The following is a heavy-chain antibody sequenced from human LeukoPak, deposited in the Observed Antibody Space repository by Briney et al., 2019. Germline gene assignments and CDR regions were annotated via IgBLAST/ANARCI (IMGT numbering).Heavy chain of an antibody. CDR2: IYAGDSDT. CDR1: GFTFNNYW. J-gene: IGHJ6*03. CDR3: ARVSYGDYDYYYYYYMDV. V-gene: IGHV5-51*01. D-gene: IGHD4-17*01. Sequence: GESLKISCKASGFTFNNYWIGWVRQMPGKGLERMGIIYAGDSDTRYSPSFQGQVTISVDRSISTAYLQWTGLKASDTAMYYCARVSYGDYDYYYYYYMDVWGKGTTVTVSS.